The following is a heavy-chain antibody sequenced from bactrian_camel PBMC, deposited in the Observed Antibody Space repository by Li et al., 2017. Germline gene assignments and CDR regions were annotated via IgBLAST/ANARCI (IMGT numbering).Heavy chain of an antibody. CDR3: AAQDEAPRGYGGAWCAARARAGAYNY. D-gene: IGHD6*01. J-gene: IGHJ4*01. CDR1: GNTNCM. V-gene: IGHV3S53*01. Sequence: HVQLVESGGGSVQAGGSLRLSCVASGNTNCMGWFRHSPGKEREVVASLVTGGTGTCYSDSVKGRFTISRGDADNTVYLQMDSLKLEDTAMYYCAAQDEAPRGYGGAWCAARARAGAYNYWGQGTQVTVS. CDR2: LVTGGTGT.